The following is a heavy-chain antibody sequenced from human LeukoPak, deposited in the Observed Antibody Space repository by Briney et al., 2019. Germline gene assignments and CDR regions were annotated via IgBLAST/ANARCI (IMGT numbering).Heavy chain of an antibody. D-gene: IGHD2-2*01. V-gene: IGHV3-11*04. CDR2: ISSSGSTI. CDR1: GFTFSDYY. Sequence: GGSLRLSCAASGFTFSDYYMSWIRQAPGKGLEWVSYISSSGSTIYYADSVKGRFTISRDNAKNSLYLQMNSLRAEDTAVYYCARDSYLGYCSSTSCYPWFDPWGQGTLVTVSS. CDR3: ARDSYLGYCSSTSCYPWFDP. J-gene: IGHJ5*02.